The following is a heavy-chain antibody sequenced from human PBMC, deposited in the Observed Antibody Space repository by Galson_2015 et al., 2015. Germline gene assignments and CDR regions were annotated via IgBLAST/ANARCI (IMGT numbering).Heavy chain of an antibody. V-gene: IGHV3-21*01. J-gene: IGHJ4*02. CDR3: VRGRVNDLDY. Sequence: SLRLSCAASGFTFYTYGMNWVRRAPGKGLEWVSSVTGTRNFMYYADSVKGRFTISRDDAKKSVFLQMNSLRAEDTAVYYCVRGRVNDLDYWGQGTQVLVSS. CDR2: VTGTRNFM. D-gene: IGHD3-10*01. CDR1: GFTFYTYG.